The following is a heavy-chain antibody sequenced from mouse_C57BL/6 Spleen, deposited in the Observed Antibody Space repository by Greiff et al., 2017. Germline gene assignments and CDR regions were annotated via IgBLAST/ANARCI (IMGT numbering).Heavy chain of an antibody. CDR3: AVDSSGYEGGYFDY. CDR2: ISYDGSN. J-gene: IGHJ2*01. D-gene: IGHD3-2*02. Sequence: EVKLQESGPGLVKPSQSLSLTCSVTGYSITSGYYWNWIRQFPGNKLEWMGYISYDGSNNYNPSLKNRISITRDTSKNQFFLKLNSVTTEDTATYYCAVDSSGYEGGYFDYWGQGTTLTVSS. CDR1: GYSITSGYY. V-gene: IGHV3-6*01.